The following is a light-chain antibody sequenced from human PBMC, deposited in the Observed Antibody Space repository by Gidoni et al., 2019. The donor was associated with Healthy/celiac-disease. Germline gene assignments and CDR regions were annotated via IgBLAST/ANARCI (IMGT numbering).Light chain of an antibody. Sequence: SYELTQPPSVSVSPGQTARITCSGDALPKQYAYLYQQKPGQAPVLVVYKDSERPSGIPERFSGSSSGTTVTLTISGVQAEDEADYYCQSADSRVFGGGTKLTVL. CDR3: QSADSRV. J-gene: IGLJ3*02. V-gene: IGLV3-25*03. CDR2: KDS. CDR1: ALPKQY.